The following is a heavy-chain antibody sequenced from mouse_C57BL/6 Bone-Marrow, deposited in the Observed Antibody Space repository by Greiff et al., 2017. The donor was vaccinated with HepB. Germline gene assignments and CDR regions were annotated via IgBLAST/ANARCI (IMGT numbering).Heavy chain of an antibody. J-gene: IGHJ2*01. CDR2: IYPRSGNT. CDR1: GYTFTSYG. D-gene: IGHD2-4*01. CDR3: AREGGYDYDHY. V-gene: IGHV1-81*01. Sequence: QVQLQQSGAELARPGASVKLSCTASGYTFTSYGISWVKQRTGQGLEWIGEIYPRSGNTYYNEKFKGKATLTADKSSSTAYMELRSLTSEDTAIYFCAREGGYDYDHYWGQGTTLTVSS.